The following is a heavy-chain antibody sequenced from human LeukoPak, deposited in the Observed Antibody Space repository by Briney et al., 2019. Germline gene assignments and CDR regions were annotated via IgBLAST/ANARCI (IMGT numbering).Heavy chain of an antibody. Sequence: GGSLRLFCAASGFTFSIYAMTWVRQAPGQGLEWVSTISGSGGYKYNADSVKGRFTISRENSKNPLYLQMNSLRAEETAVYYCAKSDYFDTSGSSDYWGQGTLVTVSS. CDR1: GFTFSIYA. J-gene: IGHJ4*02. V-gene: IGHV3-23*01. CDR3: AKSDYFDTSGSSDY. D-gene: IGHD3-22*01. CDR2: ISGSGGYK.